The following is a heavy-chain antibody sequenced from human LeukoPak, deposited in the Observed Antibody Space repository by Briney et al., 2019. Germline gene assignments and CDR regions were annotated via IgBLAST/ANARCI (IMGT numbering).Heavy chain of an antibody. V-gene: IGHV3-20*01. CDR2: IIWWGGST. CDR3: ARDQYYYYDSSGSRGPAAFDI. Sequence: PGGSLRPLCAASGIRLDDYLVSWVPPAAREGPGGVSGIIWWGGSTGYADSVKGRFTISRDNAKNSLYLQMNSPRAEDTALYHCARDQYYYYDSSGSRGPAAFDIWGQGTMVTVSS. J-gene: IGHJ3*02. CDR1: GIRLDDYL. D-gene: IGHD3-22*01.